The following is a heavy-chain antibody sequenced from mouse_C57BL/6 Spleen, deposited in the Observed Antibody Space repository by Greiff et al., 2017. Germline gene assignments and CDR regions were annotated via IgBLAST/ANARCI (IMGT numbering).Heavy chain of an antibody. CDR2: IRLKSDNYAT. D-gene: IGHD1-1*01. CDR1: GFTFSNYW. J-gene: IGHJ1*03. V-gene: IGHV6-3*01. Sequence: EVKVEESGGGLVQPGGSMKLSCVASGFTFSNYWMNWVRQSPEKGLEWVAQIRLKSDNYATHYAESVKGRFTISRNASKSSVYLQMNNLRAEDTGIYYCTALYYYGSPWYFDVWGTGTTVTVSS. CDR3: TALYYYGSPWYFDV.